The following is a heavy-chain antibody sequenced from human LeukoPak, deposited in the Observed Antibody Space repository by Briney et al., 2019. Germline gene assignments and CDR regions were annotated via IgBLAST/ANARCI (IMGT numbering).Heavy chain of an antibody. D-gene: IGHD1-26*01. CDR1: GGSFSGYY. CDR2: INHSGST. V-gene: IGHV4-34*01. J-gene: IGHJ4*02. Sequence: SETLSLTCAVYGGSFSGYYWSWIRQPPGKGLEWIGEINHSGSTNYNPSLKSRVTISVDTSKNQFSLKLSSVTAADTAVYYCARLGGSYYARSPNPLDYWGQGTLVTVSS. CDR3: ARLGGSYYARSPNPLDY.